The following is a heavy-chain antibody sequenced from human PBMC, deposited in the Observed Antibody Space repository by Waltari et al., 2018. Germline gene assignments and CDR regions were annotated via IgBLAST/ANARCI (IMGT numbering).Heavy chain of an antibody. J-gene: IGHJ4*02. D-gene: IGHD3-10*01. Sequence: EVQLVQSGAEVKKPGATVKISCKASGYTLIDYFMHGVQQAPGKGLEWVGRIDPEDGETVYAEKFQGRVTITADTSTDTSYLELSSLRSDDTAVYYCAPLPGGSGQTFDYWGQGTLLTVSS. V-gene: IGHV1-69-2*01. CDR1: GYTLIDYF. CDR3: APLPGGSGQTFDY. CDR2: IDPEDGET.